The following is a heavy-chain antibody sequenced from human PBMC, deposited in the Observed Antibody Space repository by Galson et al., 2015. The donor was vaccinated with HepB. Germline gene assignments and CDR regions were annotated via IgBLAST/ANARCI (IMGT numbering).Heavy chain of an antibody. Sequence: SLRLSCAASGFAFDDYAMHWVRQAPGKGLEWVSGISWDGGNVEYADSVKGRFTISRDNVKKVLYLEMNSLTTEDTAFYFYAKYVDDSRGRDFYSWGQGTLVTVSS. D-gene: IGHD3-22*01. V-gene: IGHV3-9*01. CDR1: GFAFDDYA. J-gene: IGHJ4*02. CDR3: AKYVDDSRGRDFYS. CDR2: ISWDGGNV.